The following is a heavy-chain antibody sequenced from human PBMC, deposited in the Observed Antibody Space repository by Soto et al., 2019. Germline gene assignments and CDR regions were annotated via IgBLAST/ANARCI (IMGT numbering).Heavy chain of an antibody. V-gene: IGHV3-49*05. J-gene: IGHJ2*01. CDR1: GFTFGDYA. CDR3: TGGGSYAWWYFDL. Sequence: EVQLVESGGGLVKPGRSLRLSCTASGFTFGDYAMSWFRQAPAKGLEWVGFIRSKAYGGTTEYAASVKGRFTISRDDSKSIAYLQMNSVKTEDTAVYYCTGGGSYAWWYFDLWGRGTLVTVSS. D-gene: IGHD1-26*01. CDR2: IRSKAYGGTT.